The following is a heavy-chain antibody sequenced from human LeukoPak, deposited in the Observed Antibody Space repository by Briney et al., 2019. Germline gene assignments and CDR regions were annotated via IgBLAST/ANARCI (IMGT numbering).Heavy chain of an antibody. V-gene: IGHV3-23*01. CDR1: GFTFSSYA. J-gene: IGHJ4*02. CDR3: IRKITIFEVVIYYFDY. D-gene: IGHD3-3*01. CDR2: ISGSGGST. Sequence: QTGGSLRLSCAASGFTFSSYAMSWVRQAPGKGLEWVSAISGSGGSTYYADSVKGRFTISRDNSKNTLYLQMNSLRAEDTAVYYCIRKITIFEVVIYYFDYGGQGTLVTVSS.